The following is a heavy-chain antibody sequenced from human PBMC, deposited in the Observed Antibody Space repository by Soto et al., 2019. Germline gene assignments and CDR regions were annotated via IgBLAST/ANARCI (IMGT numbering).Heavy chain of an antibody. J-gene: IGHJ4*02. CDR2: INAGNGNT. Sequence: GASVNVSCKASGYTFTSYAMHWVRQAPGQRLEWMGWINAGNGNTKYSQKFQGRVTITRDTSASTAYMELSSLRSEDTAVYYCARAPLRYFDWLREFDYWGQGTLVTVSS. CDR3: ARAPLRYFDWLREFDY. V-gene: IGHV1-3*01. D-gene: IGHD3-9*01. CDR1: GYTFTSYA.